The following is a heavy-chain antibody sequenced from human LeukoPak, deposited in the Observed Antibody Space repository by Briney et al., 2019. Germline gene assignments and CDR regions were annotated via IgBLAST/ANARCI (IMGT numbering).Heavy chain of an antibody. CDR3: ATAPSLSRMDV. J-gene: IGHJ6*02. CDR1: GYTRTELS. D-gene: IGHD2/OR15-2a*01. CDR2: FDPEDGET. V-gene: IGHV1-24*01. Sequence: VASVRVSCKVSGYTRTELSMHEVRQATGKGLEWMGGFDPEDGETIYAQKFQGRVTMTEDTSTDTAYMELSSLRSEDTAVYYCATAPSLSRMDVWGRGTTVTVSS.